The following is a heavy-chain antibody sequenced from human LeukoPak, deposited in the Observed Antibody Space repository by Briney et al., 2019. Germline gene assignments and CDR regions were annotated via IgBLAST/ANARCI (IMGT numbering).Heavy chain of an antibody. V-gene: IGHV3-11*01. CDR1: GFTFSDYN. CDR3: ARDSLGYCSSTSCYAYYYYYMDV. CDR2: ISRSGSTK. D-gene: IGHD2-2*01. Sequence: GGSLRLSCAASGFTFSDYNMRWIRQAPGKGLEWVSSISRSGSTKYYADSVKGRFTISRDNAKNSLFLQMNSLRAEDTAVYYCARDSLGYCSSTSCYAYYYYYMDVWGKGTTVTISS. J-gene: IGHJ6*03.